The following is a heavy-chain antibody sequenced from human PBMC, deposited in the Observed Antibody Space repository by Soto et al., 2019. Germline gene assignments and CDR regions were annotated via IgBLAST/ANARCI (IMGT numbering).Heavy chain of an antibody. J-gene: IGHJ4*01. Sequence: GGSLRLSCEASGFSFNNAWMSWIRQAPGKGLEWVGRTKSKTDGGTTDYAAPVKGRFTISRDDSKNALYLQMNSLKNEDTAVYYCSFQESTTVTTFEFWGHGTLVTVSS. CDR1: GFSFNNAW. CDR3: SFQESTTVTTFEF. V-gene: IGHV3-15*01. CDR2: TKSKTDGGTT. D-gene: IGHD4-17*01.